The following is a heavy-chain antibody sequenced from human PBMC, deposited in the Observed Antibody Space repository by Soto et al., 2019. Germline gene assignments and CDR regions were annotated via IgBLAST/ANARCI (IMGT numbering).Heavy chain of an antibody. Sequence: SGPTLVNHKQTLTLTCTFSGFSLETSGMGMSWIRQPPGKAPECLALIYWDDDKRYSPSLKSRLTITKDTSKNQVVLTMTNMDPVDTATYYCAHKFHIGSSWYYSYVWDPWGQGTLVTVSS. V-gene: IGHV2-5*02. J-gene: IGHJ5*02. D-gene: IGHD6-13*01. CDR3: AHKFHIGSSWYYSYVWDP. CDR1: GFSLETSGMG. CDR2: IYWDDDK.